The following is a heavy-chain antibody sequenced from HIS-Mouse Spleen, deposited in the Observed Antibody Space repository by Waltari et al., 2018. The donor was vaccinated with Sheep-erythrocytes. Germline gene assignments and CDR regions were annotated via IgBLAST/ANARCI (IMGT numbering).Heavy chain of an antibody. CDR1: GFTFSSYS. J-gene: IGHJ4*02. V-gene: IGHV3-21*01. D-gene: IGHD1-26*01. CDR2: ISSSSSYI. CDR3: ARVASGATFDY. Sequence: EVQLVESGGGLVKPGGSLRLSCAASGFTFSSYSMNWVRQAPGKGVEGGSSISSSSSYIYYADSVKGRFTISRDNAKNSLYLQMNSLRAEDTAVYYCARVASGATFDYWGQGMLVTVSS.